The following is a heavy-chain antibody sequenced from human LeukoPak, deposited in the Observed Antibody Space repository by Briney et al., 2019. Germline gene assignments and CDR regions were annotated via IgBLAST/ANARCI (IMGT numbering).Heavy chain of an antibody. CDR2: ISGSGGST. D-gene: IGHD4-17*01. Sequence: PGGSLRLSCSASGFTFSGYAMSWVRQAPGKGLEWVSTISGSGGSTYYADSVKGRFTISRDNSKNTLYLQMNSLKAEDTAVYYCTTPYPDSTVTNGDYWGQGTLVTVSS. J-gene: IGHJ4*02. V-gene: IGHV3-23*01. CDR3: TTPYPDSTVTNGDY. CDR1: GFTFSGYA.